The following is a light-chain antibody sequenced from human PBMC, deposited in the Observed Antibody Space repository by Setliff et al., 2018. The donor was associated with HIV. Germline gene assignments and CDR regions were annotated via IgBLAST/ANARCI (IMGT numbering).Light chain of an antibody. Sequence: QSALTQTRSVSGSPGQSVTFSCTGSSSDVGAYNFVSWYQQHPGKAPKLIIYDVYKRPSGVPDRFSGSKSGDTASLTISGLQSEDEADYYCCSYAGTYTYIFGTGTKVTV. V-gene: IGLV2-11*01. J-gene: IGLJ1*01. CDR3: CSYAGTYTYI. CDR2: DVY. CDR1: SSDVGAYNF.